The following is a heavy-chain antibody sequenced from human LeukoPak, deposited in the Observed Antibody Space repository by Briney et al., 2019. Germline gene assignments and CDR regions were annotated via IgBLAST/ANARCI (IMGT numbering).Heavy chain of an antibody. CDR1: GFTFSSST. V-gene: IGHV3-21*04. D-gene: IGHD1-26*01. CDR2: ISGGSIYI. Sequence: GGSLRLSCAASGFTFSSSTMNWVRQAPGKGLEWVSSISGGSIYIYYADSVKGRFTISRDNSKNTLYLQMNSLRAEDTAVYYCAKENTGMGGAFDIWGQGTMVTVSS. J-gene: IGHJ3*02. CDR3: AKENTGMGGAFDI.